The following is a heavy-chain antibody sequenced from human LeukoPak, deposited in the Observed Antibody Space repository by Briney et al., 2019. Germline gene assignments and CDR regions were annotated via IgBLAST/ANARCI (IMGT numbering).Heavy chain of an antibody. CDR3: AKYGGKSYFDY. D-gene: IGHD4-23*01. V-gene: IGHV3-23*01. J-gene: IGHJ4*02. CDR1: GFTFNSYA. Sequence: PGGSLRLSCGASGFTFNSYAMTWVRQAPGKGLEWVSSISNSGGKTYYADSVQGRFTISRDSSKNTLYLHMNSLRSEDTAVYYCAKYGGKSYFDYWRQGTLVTVSS. CDR2: ISNSGGKT.